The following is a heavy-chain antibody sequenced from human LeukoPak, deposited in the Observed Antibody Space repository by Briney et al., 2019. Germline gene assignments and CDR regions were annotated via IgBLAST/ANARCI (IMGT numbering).Heavy chain of an antibody. CDR2: ISYDGSNK. J-gene: IGHJ6*03. Sequence: GGSLRLSCAASGFTFSSYAMHWVRQAPGKGLEWVAVISYDGSNKYYADSVKGRFTISRDNSKNTLYPQMNSLRAEDTAVYYCAREVKYYYMDVWGKGTTVTVSS. CDR1: GFTFSSYA. V-gene: IGHV3-30*04. D-gene: IGHD3-10*01. CDR3: AREVKYYYMDV.